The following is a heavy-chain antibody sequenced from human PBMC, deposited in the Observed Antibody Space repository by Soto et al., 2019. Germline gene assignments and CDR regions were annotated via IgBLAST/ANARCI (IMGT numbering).Heavy chain of an antibody. V-gene: IGHV1-46*01. CDR1: GYIFTSYY. D-gene: IGHD6-13*01. CDR3: ARDVAAAAP. J-gene: IGHJ5*02. CDR2: INPSGGTT. Sequence: GASVKVSCKASGYIFTSYYIHWVRQAPGQGLEWMGLINPSGGTTNYAQKFQGRVTMTRDTSTSTVYMELSSLRSEDTAVYYCARDVAAAAPWGQGTLVTVS.